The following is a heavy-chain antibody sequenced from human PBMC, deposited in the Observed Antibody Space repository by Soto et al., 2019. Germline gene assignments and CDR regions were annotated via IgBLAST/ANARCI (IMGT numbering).Heavy chain of an antibody. D-gene: IGHD6-19*01. V-gene: IGHV3-48*01. J-gene: IGHJ3*02. CDR1: GFTFSSYS. CDR3: AGSAYGSGWNDAFDI. Sequence: GGSLRLSCAASGFTFSSYSMNWVRQAPGKGLEWVSYISSSSSTIYYADSVKGRFTISRDNAKNSLYLQMNSLRAEDTAVYYCAGSAYGSGWNDAFDIWGQGTMVTVSS. CDR2: ISSSSSTI.